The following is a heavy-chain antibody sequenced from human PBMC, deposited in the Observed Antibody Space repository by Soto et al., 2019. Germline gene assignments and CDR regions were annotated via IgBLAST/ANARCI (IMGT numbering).Heavy chain of an antibody. CDR2: VHYSGST. J-gene: IGHJ4*02. V-gene: IGHV4-59*01. CDR1: GGSFHNFY. Sequence: SETLSLTCNLSGGSFHNFYWLWIRQPPGKGLEWVGHVHYSGSTNYSPSLNSRATISLDTSKSQLSLKLRSVTAADTAMYFCARGVDYYATSGYFSLDSWGQGIPVTVSS. CDR3: ARGVDYYATSGYFSLDS. D-gene: IGHD3-16*01.